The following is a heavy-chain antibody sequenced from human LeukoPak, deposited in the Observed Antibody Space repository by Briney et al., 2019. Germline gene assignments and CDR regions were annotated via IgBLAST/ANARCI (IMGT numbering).Heavy chain of an antibody. CDR2: SYDRGNT. D-gene: IGHD7-27*01. J-gene: IGHJ6*02. CDR3: ARNNWGIDYGIDV. Sequence: PSETLSLTCIVSGGSISSYYWSWIRQPPGKGLEWIGYSYDRGNTNYNPSLKSRVTISVDTSKSQVSLNLRSVTAADTAVYYCARNNWGIDYGIDVWGQGTTVIVSS. CDR1: GGSISSYY. V-gene: IGHV4-59*08.